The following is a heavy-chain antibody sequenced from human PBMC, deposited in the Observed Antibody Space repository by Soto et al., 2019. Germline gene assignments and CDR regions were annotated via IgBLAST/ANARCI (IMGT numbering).Heavy chain of an antibody. Sequence: QVQLVESGGGVVQPGMSQRLSCAASGFTFSTSAMHWVRQTPGKGLEWVAMISFDGGNTFYADSVKGRFTISRDNPKNTVSLQMNTLRLEDTAVYFCARAGGDYWGRGTLVIVSS. J-gene: IGHJ4*02. CDR3: ARAGGDY. V-gene: IGHV3-30*03. CDR2: ISFDGGNT. CDR1: GFTFSTSA.